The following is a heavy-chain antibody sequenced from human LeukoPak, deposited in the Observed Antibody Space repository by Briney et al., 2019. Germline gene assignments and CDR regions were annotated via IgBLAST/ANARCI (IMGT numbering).Heavy chain of an antibody. CDR1: GYSISSGYY. J-gene: IGHJ4*02. D-gene: IGHD3-16*02. CDR3: VRGVWGSYRYGY. CDR2: IYHSGST. Sequence: PSETLSLTCAVSGYSISSGYYWGWIRQPPGKGLEWIGSIYHSGSTYYNPSLKSRVTISVDTSKNQFSLKLNSVPAAATAVYYCVRGVWGSYRYGYWGQGTLVTVSS. V-gene: IGHV4-38-2*01.